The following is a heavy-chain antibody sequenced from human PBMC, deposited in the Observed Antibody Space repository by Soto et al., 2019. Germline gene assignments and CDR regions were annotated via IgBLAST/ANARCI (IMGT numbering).Heavy chain of an antibody. Sequence: QITLKESGPTLVRPTQTLTLTCAFSGFSLSTSGVGVGWIRQPPGKALEWLAVIYWDDSKHYSPSLRSRLTITKDTPKTQVVLTMTNMDPIDTGTYYCAHKGPEDWPLDYWGQGTLVTVSS. J-gene: IGHJ4*02. CDR3: AHKGPEDWPLDY. CDR2: IYWDDSK. CDR1: GFSLSTSGVG. D-gene: IGHD3-9*01. V-gene: IGHV2-5*02.